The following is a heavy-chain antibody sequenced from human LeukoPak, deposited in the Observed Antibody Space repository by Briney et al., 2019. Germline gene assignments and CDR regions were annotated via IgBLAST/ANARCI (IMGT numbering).Heavy chain of an antibody. J-gene: IGHJ4*02. CDR1: GGSISSYY. CDR3: ARITLRTFVDY. CDR2: IYYSGST. D-gene: IGHD5-12*01. V-gene: IGHV4-59*08. Sequence: LSETLSLTCTVPGGSISSYYWSWIRQPPGKGLEWIGYIYYSGSTNYNPSLKSRVTISVDTSKNQFSLKLSSVTAADTAVYYCARITLRTFVDYWGQGTLVTVSS.